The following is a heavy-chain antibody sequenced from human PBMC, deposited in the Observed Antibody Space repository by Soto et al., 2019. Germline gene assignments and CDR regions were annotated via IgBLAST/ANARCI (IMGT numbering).Heavy chain of an antibody. CDR2: ISGSGNTT. CDR3: AKARGRTWYEDY. D-gene: IGHD6-13*01. Sequence: EVQLLESGGGLVQPGGSLRLSCAAYGFTFSSYAMTWVRQAPGKGLEWVSSISGSGNTTYYADSVKGRFTIARDSSKNTLYLQMNSLRPEDTAVYYCAKARGRTWYEDYWGQGTLVTVYS. V-gene: IGHV3-23*01. CDR1: GFTFSSYA. J-gene: IGHJ4*02.